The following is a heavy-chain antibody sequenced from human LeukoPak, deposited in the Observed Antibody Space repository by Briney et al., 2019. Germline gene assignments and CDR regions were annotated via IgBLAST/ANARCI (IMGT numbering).Heavy chain of an antibody. CDR1: GYTFTGYY. CDR2: INPNSGGT. J-gene: IGHJ6*03. Sequence: GASVKVSCKASGYTFTGYYMHWVRQAPGQGLEWMGWINPNSGGTNYAQKFQGRVTMTRDTSISTAYMELSRLRSDDTAVYYCAGSGSYYHYYYYMDVWGQGTTVTVSS. CDR3: AGSGSYYHYYYYMDV. D-gene: IGHD1-26*01. V-gene: IGHV1-2*02.